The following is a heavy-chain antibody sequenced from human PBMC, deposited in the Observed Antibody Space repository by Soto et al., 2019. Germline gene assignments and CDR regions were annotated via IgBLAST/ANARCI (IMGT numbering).Heavy chain of an antibody. D-gene: IGHD1-26*01. CDR1: GFTFSSYG. CDR2: ISYDGSNK. CDR3: ARNQGGGSYPAAFDI. J-gene: IGHJ3*02. Sequence: QVQLVESGGGVVQPGRSLRLSCAASGFTFSSYGMHWVRQAPGKGLEWVAVISYDGSNKYYADSVKGRFTISRDNSKNTPYLQMNSLRAEETAVYYCARNQGGGSYPAAFDIWGQGTMVTVSS. V-gene: IGHV3-30*03.